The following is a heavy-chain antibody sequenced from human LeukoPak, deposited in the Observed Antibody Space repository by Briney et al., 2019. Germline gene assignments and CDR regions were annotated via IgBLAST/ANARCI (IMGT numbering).Heavy chain of an antibody. CDR3: AREVRGSLDALDI. CDR1: GYTFISYD. CDR2: MNPNSGNT. V-gene: IGHV1-8*01. Sequence: ASVKVSCKASGYTFISYDINWVRQAPGQGLEWMGWMNPNSGNTDYAQKFQGRVTMTRNTSISTAYMEPSSLRSEDTAVYYCAREVRGSLDALDIWGQGTMVTVSS. D-gene: IGHD1-26*01. J-gene: IGHJ3*02.